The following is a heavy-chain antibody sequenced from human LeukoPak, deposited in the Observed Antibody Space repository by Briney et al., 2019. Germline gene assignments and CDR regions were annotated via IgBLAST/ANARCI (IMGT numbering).Heavy chain of an antibody. CDR1: GFTFNSYA. V-gene: IGHV3-30*18. Sequence: GRSLRLSCAASGFTFNSYAMHWVRQAPGKGLEWVAVISYDGSNQYYAESVKGRFTSSRDNSKNTVYLQMNGLRADDTAVYYCAKGVAVASPYYFDYWGQGTLVTVSS. D-gene: IGHD6-19*01. CDR3: AKGVAVASPYYFDY. CDR2: ISYDGSNQ. J-gene: IGHJ4*02.